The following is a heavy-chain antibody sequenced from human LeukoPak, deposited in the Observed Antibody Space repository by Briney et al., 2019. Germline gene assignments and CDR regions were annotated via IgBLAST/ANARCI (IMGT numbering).Heavy chain of an antibody. D-gene: IGHD2-15*01. CDR1: GGSFSGYY. V-gene: IGHV4-34*01. CDR2: TDHSGGT. J-gene: IGHJ6*02. Sequence: SETLSLTCAVDGGSFSGYYWTWIRQPPGKGLERIGETDHSGGTNYNSSLSSRVTISVDTSKRQFSLNLNSVTAADTAVYYCATDLGYCSGGSCYSKRIYGMDVWGQGTTVTVSS. CDR3: ATDLGYCSGGSCYSKRIYGMDV.